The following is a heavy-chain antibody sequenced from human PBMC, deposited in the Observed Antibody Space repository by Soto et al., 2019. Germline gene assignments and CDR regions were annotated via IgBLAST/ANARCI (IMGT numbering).Heavy chain of an antibody. CDR1: GFTFGDYA. D-gene: IGHD3-16*01. Sequence: EVQLVESGGDLVQPGRSLRLSCTTSGFTFGDYAVSWLRQAPGKGLEWVSFIRSKASGGTAEYAAYVKGRFTITRDDSKNIAYLQMNSLKTEDTAVYYCTRDLLGVRAFDMWGQGTMVTVSS. CDR2: IRSKASGGTA. CDR3: TRDLLGVRAFDM. V-gene: IGHV3-49*03. J-gene: IGHJ3*02.